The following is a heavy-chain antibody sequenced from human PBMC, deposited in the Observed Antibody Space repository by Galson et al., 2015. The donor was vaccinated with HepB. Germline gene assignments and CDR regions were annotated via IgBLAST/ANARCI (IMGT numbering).Heavy chain of an antibody. V-gene: IGHV3-30-3*01. J-gene: IGHJ4*02. CDR1: GFTFSSYA. CDR2: ISYDGSNK. CDR3: AAVAATEIFDY. Sequence: SLRLSCAASGFTFSSYAMHWVRQAPGKGLEWVAVISYDGSNKYYADSVKGRFTISRDNSKNTLYLQMNSLRAEDTAVYYCAAVAATEIFDYWGQGTLVTVSS. D-gene: IGHD6-19*01.